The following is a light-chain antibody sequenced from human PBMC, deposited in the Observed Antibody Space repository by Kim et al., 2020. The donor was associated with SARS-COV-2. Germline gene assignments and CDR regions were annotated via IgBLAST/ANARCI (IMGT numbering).Light chain of an antibody. CDR3: ASWDDRVSGPV. J-gene: IGLJ2*01. CDR1: HSNLGSHY. CDR2: SLN. V-gene: IGLV1-47*02. Sequence: ELTQPPSASGTPGQRVTISCSGSHSNLGSHYVDWYQQVPGTAPKLLIYSLNLRPSGVSDRFSGSQSGTSASLAINGLQSEDEADYYCASWDDRVSGPVFGGGTQLTVL.